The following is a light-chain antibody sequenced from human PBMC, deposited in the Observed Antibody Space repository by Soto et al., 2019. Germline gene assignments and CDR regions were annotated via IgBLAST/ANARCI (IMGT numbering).Light chain of an antibody. Sequence: DIQMTQSPSSLSASVGDRVTITCQASQDISNYLNWYQQKPGKAPKLLIYDASNLETGVPSRFSGSGSGTDFTFTISSLQSEDIATYYCQQYDNLLRRPFGQGTKVEIK. CDR2: DAS. V-gene: IGKV1-33*01. CDR1: QDISNY. J-gene: IGKJ1*01. CDR3: QQYDNLLRRP.